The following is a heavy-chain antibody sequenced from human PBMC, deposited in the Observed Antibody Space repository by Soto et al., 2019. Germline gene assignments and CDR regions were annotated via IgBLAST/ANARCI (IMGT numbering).Heavy chain of an antibody. CDR3: ARSICSGGSCYLNCFDP. Sequence: GASVKVSCKASGGTFSSYTISWVRQAPGQGLEWMGRIIPILGIANYAQKFQGRVTITADKSTSTAYMELSSLRSEDTAVYYCARSICSGGSCYLNCFDPWGQGTLVTVSS. CDR2: IIPILGIA. D-gene: IGHD2-15*01. V-gene: IGHV1-69*02. J-gene: IGHJ5*02. CDR1: GGTFSSYT.